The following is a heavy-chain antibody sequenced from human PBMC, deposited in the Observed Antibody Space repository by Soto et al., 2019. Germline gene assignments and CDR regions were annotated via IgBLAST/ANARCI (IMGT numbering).Heavy chain of an antibody. CDR3: ARGDFWSGYDAFDI. CDR2: MNPNSGNT. CDR1: GYTFTSYD. D-gene: IGHD3-3*01. V-gene: IGHV1-8*01. Sequence: SVKVSCKASGYTFTSYDINWVRQATGQGLEWMGWMNPNSGNTGYAQKFQGRITMTRNTSISTAYMELSSLRSEDTAVYYCARGDFWSGYDAFDIWGQGTMVTVSS. J-gene: IGHJ3*02.